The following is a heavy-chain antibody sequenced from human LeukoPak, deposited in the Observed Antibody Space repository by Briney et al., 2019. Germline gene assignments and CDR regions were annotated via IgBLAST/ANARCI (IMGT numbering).Heavy chain of an antibody. J-gene: IGHJ4*02. CDR2: ISGSGDNT. CDR1: GFTFSSYD. D-gene: IGHD3-10*01. V-gene: IGHV3-23*01. CDR3: AKDRIFYGSESY. Sequence: PGGSLRLSCAASGFTFSSYDMSWVRQAPGKGLEWVSAISGSGDNTYYADSVKGRFTISRDNSKNTLYLQMNSLRAEDTAVYYCAKDRIFYGSESYWGQGTLVTVSS.